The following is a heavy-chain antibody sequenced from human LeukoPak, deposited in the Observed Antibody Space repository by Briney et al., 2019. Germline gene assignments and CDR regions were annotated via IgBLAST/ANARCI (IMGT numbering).Heavy chain of an antibody. CDR1: GGSISSSSYY. V-gene: IGHV4-39*01. J-gene: IGHJ4*02. CDR3: ARRKSGYYSYYFDY. Sequence: SETLSLTCTVSGGSISSSSYYWGWIRQPPGKGLEWIGSIYYSGSTYYSPSLKSRVTISVDTSKNQFSLKLSSVTAADTAVYYCARRKSGYYSYYFDYWGQGTLVTVSS. CDR2: IYYSGST. D-gene: IGHD3-22*01.